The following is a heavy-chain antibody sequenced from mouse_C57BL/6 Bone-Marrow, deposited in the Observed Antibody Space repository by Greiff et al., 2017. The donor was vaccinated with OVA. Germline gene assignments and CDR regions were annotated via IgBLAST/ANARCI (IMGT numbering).Heavy chain of an antibody. CDR1: GYTFTSYW. J-gene: IGHJ2*01. CDR2: IDPSDSYT. CDR3: ARCHYGRSLFDY. Sequence: QVQLQQPGAELVLPGASVRLSCKASGYTFTSYWMHWVKQRPGQGLEWIGEIDPSDSYTNYNQKFKGKSTLTVDKSSSTAYMQLSSLTSEDSAVYYCARCHYGRSLFDYWGQGTTLTVSS. V-gene: IGHV1-69*01. D-gene: IGHD1-1*01.